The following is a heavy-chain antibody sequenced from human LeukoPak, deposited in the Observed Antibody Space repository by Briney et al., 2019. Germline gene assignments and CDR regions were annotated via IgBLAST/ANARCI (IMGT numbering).Heavy chain of an antibody. Sequence: PGGSLSLSCAASGFTFSSYAMSWVRQAPGKGLEWVSAISGSGGSTYYADSVKGRFTISRDNSKNTLYLQMNSLRAEDTAVYYCAKGDYYYGSGSENTKPYYFDYWGQGTLVTVSS. V-gene: IGHV3-23*01. CDR2: ISGSGGST. J-gene: IGHJ4*02. D-gene: IGHD3-10*01. CDR3: AKGDYYYGSGSENTKPYYFDY. CDR1: GFTFSSYA.